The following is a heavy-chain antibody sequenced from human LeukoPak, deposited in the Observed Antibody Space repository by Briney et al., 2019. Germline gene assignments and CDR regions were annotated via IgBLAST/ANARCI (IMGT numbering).Heavy chain of an antibody. J-gene: IGHJ4*02. D-gene: IGHD2-15*01. CDR1: GGSISSSSYY. CDR3: ATRICGGYCSGGSCCPLGY. CDR2: IYYGVST. Sequence: SETLSLTCTVSGGSISSSSYYWDWIRQPPGKGLEWIGSIYYGVSTYYNPSLKSRVTISVDTSKNQFSLKLISVTAADTAVYYXATRICGGYCSGGSCCPLGYWGQGTLVTVSS. V-gene: IGHV4-39*01.